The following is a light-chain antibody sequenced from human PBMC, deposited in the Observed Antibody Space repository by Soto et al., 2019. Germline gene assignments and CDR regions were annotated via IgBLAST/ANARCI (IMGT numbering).Light chain of an antibody. Sequence: QSALTQPPSASGSPGQSVTISCTGTSSDVGDNHVSWYQQHLGKAPKLIIYEVSQRPSGVTDRFSGSKSGNSASLTVSGLQTEDEAAYYCSAYACSNNLVFGSGTKVTVL. J-gene: IGLJ1*01. CDR3: SAYACSNNLV. CDR1: SSDVGDNH. CDR2: EVS. V-gene: IGLV2-8*01.